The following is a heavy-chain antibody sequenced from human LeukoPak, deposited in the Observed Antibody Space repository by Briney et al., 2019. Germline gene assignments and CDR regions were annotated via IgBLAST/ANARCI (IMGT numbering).Heavy chain of an antibody. J-gene: IGHJ4*02. CDR2: IWYDGRNK. D-gene: IGHD3-22*01. Sequence: GGSLRLSCAASGFTFSSYGMHWVRQAPGKGLEWVAVIWYDGRNKFYADSLKGRFTISRDNSKNTLYLQMNSLRAEDTAVYYCVRGKYYYDSSGSRLFDYWGQGTLVTVSS. CDR1: GFTFSSYG. CDR3: VRGKYYYDSSGSRLFDY. V-gene: IGHV3-33*01.